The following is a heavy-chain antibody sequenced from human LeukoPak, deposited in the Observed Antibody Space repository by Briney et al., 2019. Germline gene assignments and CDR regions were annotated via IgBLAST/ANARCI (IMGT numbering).Heavy chain of an antibody. Sequence: GGSLRLSCAASGFTFSSYSMNWVRQAPGKGLKWVSSISSSSSYIYYADSVKGRFTISRDNAKNSLYLQMNSLRAEDTAVYYCSRDLRDREYFQHWGQGTLVTVSS. CDR1: GFTFSSYS. D-gene: IGHD2-15*01. CDR3: SRDLRDREYFQH. CDR2: ISSSSSYI. V-gene: IGHV3-21*01. J-gene: IGHJ1*01.